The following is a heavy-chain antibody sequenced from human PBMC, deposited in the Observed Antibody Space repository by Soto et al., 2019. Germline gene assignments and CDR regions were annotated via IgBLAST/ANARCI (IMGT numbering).Heavy chain of an antibody. CDR2: ISGSGGST. CDR3: ANRSRPRWLARGWYYGMDV. V-gene: IGHV3-23*01. J-gene: IGHJ6*02. CDR1: GFTFSSYA. D-gene: IGHD6-19*01. Sequence: PGGSLRLSCAASGFTFSSYAMSWVRQAPGKGLEWVSAISGSGGSTYYADSVKGRFTISRDNSKNTLYLQMNSLRAEDTAVYYCANRSRPRWLARGWYYGMDVWGQGTTVTVSS.